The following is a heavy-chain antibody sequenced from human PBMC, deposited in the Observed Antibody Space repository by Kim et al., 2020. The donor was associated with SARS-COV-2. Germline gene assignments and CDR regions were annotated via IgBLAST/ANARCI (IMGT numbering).Heavy chain of an antibody. V-gene: IGHV3-23*01. Sequence: GGITYTADSVKARFTISRDNPKTTLYLKMNSLRAEATAVYYWSKDPLSGWGQGTLVTVSS. D-gene: IGHD3-10*01. CDR2: GGIT. J-gene: IGHJ4*02. CDR3: SKDPLSG.